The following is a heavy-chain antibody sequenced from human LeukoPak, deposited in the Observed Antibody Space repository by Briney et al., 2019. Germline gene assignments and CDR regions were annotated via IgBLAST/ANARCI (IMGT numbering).Heavy chain of an antibody. V-gene: IGHV3-15*01. CDR2: IKSKTDGGTT. Sequence: GGSLRLSCAASGFTFSNAWMSWVRQAPGKGLDWVGRIKSKTDGGTTDYAAPVKGRFTISRDDSKNTLYLQMNSLKTEDTAVYYCTTDRAVTTGGDFDYWGQGTLVTVSS. CDR1: GFTFSNAW. J-gene: IGHJ4*02. CDR3: TTDRAVTTGGDFDY. D-gene: IGHD4-17*01.